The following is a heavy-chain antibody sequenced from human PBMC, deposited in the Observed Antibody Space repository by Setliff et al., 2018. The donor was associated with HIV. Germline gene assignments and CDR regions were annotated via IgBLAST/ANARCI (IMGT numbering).Heavy chain of an antibody. J-gene: IGHJ3*02. CDR2: IYYTGST. V-gene: IGHV4-39*07. Sequence: SETLSLTCTVSGGSITRSSYYWAWIRQPPGKGLEWIGNIYYTGSTNYNPSLKSRATISLDTSKNQFSLRLSSVTAADTAVYYCAREMATRFDAFDIWGQGTMVTVSS. CDR1: GGSITRSSYY. CDR3: AREMATRFDAFDI. D-gene: IGHD5-12*01.